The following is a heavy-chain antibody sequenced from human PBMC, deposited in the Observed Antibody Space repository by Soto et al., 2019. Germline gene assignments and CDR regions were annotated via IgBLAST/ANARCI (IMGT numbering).Heavy chain of an antibody. CDR3: ARRLSTPNGITIFGVVIMTGHFDY. D-gene: IGHD3-3*01. J-gene: IGHJ4*02. V-gene: IGHV4-31*03. Sequence: SETLSLTCTVSGGSISSGCYYWSWIRQHPGKGLEWIGYIYYSGSTYYNPSLKSRVTISVDTSKNQFSLKLSSVTAADTAAYYCARRLSTPNGITIFGVVIMTGHFDYWGQGTLVTVSS. CDR2: IYYSGST. CDR1: GGSISSGCYY.